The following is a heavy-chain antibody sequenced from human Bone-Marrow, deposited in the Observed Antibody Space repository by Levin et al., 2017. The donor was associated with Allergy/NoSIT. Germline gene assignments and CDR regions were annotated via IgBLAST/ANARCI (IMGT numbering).Heavy chain of an antibody. J-gene: IGHJ6*02. D-gene: IGHD3-3*01. CDR2: LYDGGST. CDR1: GASTSPFY. V-gene: IGHV4-59*01. CDR3: ARFSGFWSGFSKYYYFGLDV. Sequence: SETLSLTCVVSGASTSPFYWSWIRLSPGRGLEWIGYLYDGGSTNYNPSLKSRVTISVDTSKNQFSLKLTSVTAADTAVYYCARFSGFWSGFSKYYYFGLDVWGQGTTVTVSS.